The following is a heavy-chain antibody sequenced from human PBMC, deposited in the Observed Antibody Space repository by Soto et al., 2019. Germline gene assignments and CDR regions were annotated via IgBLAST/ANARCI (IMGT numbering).Heavy chain of an antibody. CDR3: ARGLSAFDI. CDR2: INHSGST. J-gene: IGHJ3*02. CDR1: GGSFSGYY. V-gene: IGHV4-34*01. Sequence: SQTLSLTCAVYGGSFSGYYWSWIRQPPGKGLEWIGEINHSGSTNYNPSLKSRVTISVDTSKNQFSLKLSSVTAADTAVYYCARGLSAFDIWGQGTMVTVSS.